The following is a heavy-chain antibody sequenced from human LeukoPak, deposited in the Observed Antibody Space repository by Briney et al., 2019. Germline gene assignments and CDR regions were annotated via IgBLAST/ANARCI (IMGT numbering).Heavy chain of an antibody. CDR3: ARSIAARRDWPPVVYYMDV. CDR1: GYSISSGFY. Sequence: SETLSLTCTVSGYSISSGFYWGWIRQPPGKGLEWIGSIYHRGSTNYNPSLKSRVTISVDTSKNQFSLKLSSVTAADTAVYYCARSIAARRDWPPVVYYMDVWGKGTTVTVSS. V-gene: IGHV4-38-2*02. J-gene: IGHJ6*03. CDR2: IYHRGST. D-gene: IGHD6-6*01.